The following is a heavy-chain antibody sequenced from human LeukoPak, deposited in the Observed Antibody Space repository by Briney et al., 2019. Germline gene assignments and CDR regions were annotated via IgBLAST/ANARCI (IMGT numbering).Heavy chain of an antibody. CDR3: AKAGTFYYESDV. V-gene: IGHV3-48*01. D-gene: IGHD3-22*01. J-gene: IGHJ6*04. CDR2: ITGSSSTL. CDR1: GFTFSTYS. Sequence: GGSLRLSCAASGFTFSTYSMNWVRQAPGKGLERVSYITGSSSTLYYADSVKGRFTISRDNSKNTLYLQMNSLRGEDTAVYYCAKAGTFYYESDVWGKGTTLTVSS.